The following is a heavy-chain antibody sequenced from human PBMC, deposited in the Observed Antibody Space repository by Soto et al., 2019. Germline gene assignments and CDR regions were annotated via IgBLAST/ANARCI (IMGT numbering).Heavy chain of an antibody. V-gene: IGHV4-34*01. CDR1: GGSFSGYY. J-gene: IGHJ4*02. CDR2: INHSGST. D-gene: IGHD3-3*02. Sequence: SETLSLTCAVYGGSFSGYYWSWIRQPPGKGLEWIGEINHSGSTNSNPSLKSRVTISVDRSKNQLSLRLSSVTAADTAVYYCARGAKNKHFRSGYYTDFDYWGQGTLVTVSS. CDR3: ARGAKNKHFRSGYYTDFDY.